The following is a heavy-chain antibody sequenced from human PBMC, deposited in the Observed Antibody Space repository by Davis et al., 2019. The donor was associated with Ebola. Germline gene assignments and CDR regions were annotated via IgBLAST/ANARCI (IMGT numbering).Heavy chain of an antibody. V-gene: IGHV6-1*01. D-gene: IGHD6-25*01. Sequence: PSETLSLTCAISGDSVSGNNGAWNWIRQSPSRGLEWLGRTYYNSKWYIDYAVSVKSRLIINPDTSKNQFSLQLNSVTPEDTAVYYCARDRALYSSETFDYWGQGTLVTVSS. J-gene: IGHJ4*02. CDR3: ARDRALYSSETFDY. CDR2: TYYNSKWYI. CDR1: GDSVSGNNGA.